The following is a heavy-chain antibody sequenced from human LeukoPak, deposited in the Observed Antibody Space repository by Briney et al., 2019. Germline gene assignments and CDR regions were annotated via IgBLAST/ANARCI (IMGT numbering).Heavy chain of an antibody. CDR3: ARHMSGSSRGPLDY. CDR2: IYYSGST. V-gene: IGHV4-39*01. CDR1: GGSICSSSYD. J-gene: IGHJ4*02. Sequence: SETLSLTSTVSGGSICSSSYDCGWIRQPPGKGLEWIGSIYYSGSTYDNPSLKSRVTISVDTSKNQFSLQLSSVTAADTAVYYSARHMSGSSRGPLDYWGQGALVTASS. D-gene: IGHD3-10*01.